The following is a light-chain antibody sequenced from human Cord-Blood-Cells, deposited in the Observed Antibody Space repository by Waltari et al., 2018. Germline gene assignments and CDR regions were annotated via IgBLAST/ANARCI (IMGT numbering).Light chain of an antibody. CDR1: SSDVGGYNY. CDR3: SSYTSSSTRV. V-gene: IGLV2-14*03. J-gene: IGLJ3*02. CDR2: AVS. Sequence: QSALTQPASVSGSPGQSITISCTGTSSDVGGYNYVSCYQQHQGKAPKLMIYAVSNRPTGVSNRFSGSMSGNTASLTISGLQAEDEADYYCSSYTSSSTRVFGGGTKLTVL.